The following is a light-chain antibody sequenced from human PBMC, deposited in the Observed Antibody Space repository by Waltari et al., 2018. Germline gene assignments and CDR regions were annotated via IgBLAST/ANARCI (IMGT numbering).Light chain of an antibody. CDR1: QTVSGD. CDR2: DAS. V-gene: IGKV3-15*01. Sequence: MTQSPVTLSVSPGERATLSCRASQTVSGDLAWYQQKPGQAPRLLIYDASTRATGIPGRVNGNGSGTEFTLTISSLQSEDFAVYYCQQYNNWPPLTFGGGTKVE. CDR3: QQYNNWPPLT. J-gene: IGKJ4*01.